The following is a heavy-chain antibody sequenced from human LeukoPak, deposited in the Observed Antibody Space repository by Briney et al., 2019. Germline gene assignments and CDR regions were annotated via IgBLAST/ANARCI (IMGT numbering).Heavy chain of an antibody. CDR2: IRSKAYGGTT. CDR3: TREGRGSDAFDY. CDR1: GFTFGDYA. D-gene: IGHD3-16*01. V-gene: IGHV3-49*04. Sequence: QAGGSLRLSCTTSGFTFGDYAMSWVRQAPGKGLEWVGFIRSKAYGGTTEYAASVKGRFTISRDDSRRIVYLQMNSLKTEDTAVYYCTREGRGSDAFDYWGQGTLVTVSS. J-gene: IGHJ4*02.